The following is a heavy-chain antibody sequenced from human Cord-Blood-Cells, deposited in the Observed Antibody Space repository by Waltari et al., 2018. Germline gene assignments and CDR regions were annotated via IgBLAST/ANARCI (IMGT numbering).Heavy chain of an antibody. CDR3: ARATHSSSWYGGGY. D-gene: IGHD6-13*01. CDR1: GGTVSSYA. CDR2: IIPIFGTA. V-gene: IGHV1-69*01. Sequence: QVQLVQSGAEVKKPGSSVKVSCKASGGTVSSYAISWVRQAPGQGLEWRGGIIPIFGTANYAQKFQGRVTITADESTSTAYMELSSLRSEDTAVYYCARATHSSSWYGGGYWGQGTLVTVSS. J-gene: IGHJ4*02.